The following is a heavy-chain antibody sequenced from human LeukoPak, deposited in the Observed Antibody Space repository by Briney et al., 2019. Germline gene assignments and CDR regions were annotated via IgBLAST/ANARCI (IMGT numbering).Heavy chain of an antibody. CDR2: INQSGGT. D-gene: IGHD1-1*01. CDR1: GGSISSSSYY. CDR3: ARKRGGLRRYYCMDV. V-gene: IGHV4-39*07. J-gene: IGHJ6*03. Sequence: SETLSLTCTVSGGSISSSSYYWSWIRQPPGKGLEWIGEINQSGGTNYNPSLMSRVTISVDTSKIQFSLKLTSVTAADTAVYYCARKRGGLRRYYCMDVWDKGTTVTVSS.